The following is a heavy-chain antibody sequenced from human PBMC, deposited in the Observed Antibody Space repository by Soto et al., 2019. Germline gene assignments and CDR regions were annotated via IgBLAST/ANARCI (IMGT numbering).Heavy chain of an antibody. CDR2: IIPIFGTT. CDR1: GGTFRNYA. J-gene: IGHJ4*02. CDR3: ARGNRYTGYDVWGKRYGFDS. D-gene: IGHD3-16*01. Sequence: QVQLVQSGAEVKKPGSSVKVSCKASGGTFRNYAISWVRQAPGQGLEWMGGIIPIFGTTNYAQKFEGRATISADESTNKAYVALSSVRSEDTAVSSCARGNRYTGYDVWGKRYGFDSWGQGTLVTVSS. V-gene: IGHV1-69*12.